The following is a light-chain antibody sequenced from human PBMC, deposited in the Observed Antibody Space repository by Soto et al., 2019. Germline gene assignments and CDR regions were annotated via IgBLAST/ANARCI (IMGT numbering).Light chain of an antibody. V-gene: IGKV1-5*03. CDR3: QHYNSYSEA. J-gene: IGKJ1*01. Sequence: DIQMTQSPSSLSASVGDRVTITCRASQSISSYLNWYQQKPGKAPKLLIYKASTLKSGVPSRFSGSGSGTEFTLTISSLQPDDFATYYCQHYNSYSEAFGQVTKVELK. CDR2: KAS. CDR1: QSISSY.